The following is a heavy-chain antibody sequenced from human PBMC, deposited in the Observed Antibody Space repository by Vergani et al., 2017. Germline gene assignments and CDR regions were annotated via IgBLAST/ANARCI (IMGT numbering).Heavy chain of an antibody. D-gene: IGHD3-3*01. Sequence: EVQLLESGGGLVQPGGSLRLSCAASGFTFSNYAMSWVRQAPGKGLEWVSIIRGSGDSTYYADSVKGRFTISRDNSKNTLYLQLNSLRAEDTAVYYCAKCPNDFWSCYPLGLGYYYYYMDVWGKGTTVTVSS. V-gene: IGHV3-23*01. CDR1: GFTFSNYA. CDR2: IRGSGDST. J-gene: IGHJ6*03. CDR3: AKCPNDFWSCYPLGLGYYYYYMDV.